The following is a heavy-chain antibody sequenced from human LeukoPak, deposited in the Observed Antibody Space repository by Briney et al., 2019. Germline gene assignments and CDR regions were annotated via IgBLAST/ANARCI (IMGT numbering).Heavy chain of an antibody. D-gene: IGHD2-2*01. CDR2: ISSSKTYL. CDR3: ARVGSTSPFDY. Sequence: GGSLRLSCAASGFTVSTNYMSWVRQAPGKGLEWVSSISSSKTYLHYADSVKGRFTISRDNAKNSLYLQMNSLRAEDAAVYYCARVGSTSPFDYWGQGTLVTVSS. J-gene: IGHJ4*02. CDR1: GFTVSTNY. V-gene: IGHV3-21*01.